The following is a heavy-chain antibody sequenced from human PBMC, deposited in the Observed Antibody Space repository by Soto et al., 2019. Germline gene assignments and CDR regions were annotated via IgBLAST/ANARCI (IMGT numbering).Heavy chain of an antibody. D-gene: IGHD4-17*01. J-gene: IGHJ4*02. CDR3: ARGGAYGDYRSDY. V-gene: IGHV3-74*01. CDR1: GFNFSIYW. CDR2: INSDGSHT. Sequence: EVQLVESGGGLVQPGGSLRLSCAASGFNFSIYWMHWVRQAPGKGLVWVSRINSDGSHTDYADSVKGRFTISRDNAKNTLYLQINGLGAEDTAVYYCARGGAYGDYRSDYWGQGTLVTVSS.